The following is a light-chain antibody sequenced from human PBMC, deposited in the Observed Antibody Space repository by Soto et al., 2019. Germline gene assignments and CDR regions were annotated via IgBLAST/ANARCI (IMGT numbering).Light chain of an antibody. V-gene: IGLV2-14*01. CDR1: SSDVGSYNY. J-gene: IGLJ2*01. CDR2: DVS. Sequence: QSALTQPASVSGSPGQSITISCTGTSSDVGSYNYVSWYQQYPGKAPKLMIYDVSNRPSGVSYRFSGSKSGNTASLTISGLQAADEGDYYCSSYTTSSPHVVFGGGTKLTFL. CDR3: SSYTTSSPHVV.